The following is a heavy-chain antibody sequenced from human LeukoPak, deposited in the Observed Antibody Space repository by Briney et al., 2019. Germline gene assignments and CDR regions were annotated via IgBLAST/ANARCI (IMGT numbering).Heavy chain of an antibody. Sequence: PSETLSLTCTVSGGSISSYYWSWIRQPPGKGLEWIGYIYYSGSTNYNPSLKSRVTISVDTSKNQFSLKLSSVTAADTAVYYCARRYPRPSGGNSGPFDYWGQGTLVTVSS. D-gene: IGHD4-23*01. CDR3: ARRYPRPSGGNSGPFDY. CDR2: IYYSGST. CDR1: GGSISSYY. V-gene: IGHV4-59*08. J-gene: IGHJ4*02.